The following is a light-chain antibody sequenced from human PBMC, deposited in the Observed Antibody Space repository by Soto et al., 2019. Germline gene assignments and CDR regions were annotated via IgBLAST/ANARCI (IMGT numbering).Light chain of an antibody. CDR2: DAS. CDR1: QSISRW. V-gene: IGKV1-5*01. J-gene: IGKJ5*01. Sequence: IHMTQSPSTLSASVGDRGTVSCRASQSISRWLAWYQQKPGKAPKALIYDASTLRSGVPSRFSGGGSGTEFTLTISSLQTDDFATYYCQQYNTYSTFGQGTRLEIK. CDR3: QQYNTYST.